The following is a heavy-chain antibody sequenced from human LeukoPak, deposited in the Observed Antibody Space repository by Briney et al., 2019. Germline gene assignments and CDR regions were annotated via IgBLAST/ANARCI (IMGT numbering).Heavy chain of an antibody. D-gene: IGHD5-12*01. J-gene: IGHJ4*02. CDR2: MNPNSGNT. Sequence: ASVKVSCKASGYTFTSYDINWVRQATGQGLEWMGWMNPNSGNTGYAQKFQGRVTITRNTSISTAYMELNSLKTEDTALYYCATDSLVANFWGQGTLVTVSS. CDR3: ATDSLVANF. V-gene: IGHV1-8*03. CDR1: GYTFTSYD.